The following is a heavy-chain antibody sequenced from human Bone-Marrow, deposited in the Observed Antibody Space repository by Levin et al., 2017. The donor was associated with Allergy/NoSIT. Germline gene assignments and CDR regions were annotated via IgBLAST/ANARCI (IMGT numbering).Heavy chain of an antibody. CDR3: ARDFSSSTSNFDY. Sequence: GESLKISCAASGFTFSSYSMNWVRQAPGKGLEWVSSISSSSSYIYYADSVKGRFTISRDNAKNSLYLQMNSLRAEDTAVYYCARDFSSSTSNFDYWGQGTLVTVSS. J-gene: IGHJ4*02. CDR1: GFTFSSYS. V-gene: IGHV3-21*01. CDR2: ISSSSSYI. D-gene: IGHD2-2*01.